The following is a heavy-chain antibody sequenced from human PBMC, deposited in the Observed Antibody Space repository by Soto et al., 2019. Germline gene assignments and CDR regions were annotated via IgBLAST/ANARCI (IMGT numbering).Heavy chain of an antibody. J-gene: IGHJ6*02. CDR3: AKEAGGGAMDV. CDR1: GYTFTGYY. V-gene: IGHV1-46*01. D-gene: IGHD2-15*01. Sequence: ASVKVSCKASGYTFTGYYMHWVRLAPGQGLEWVGSMNPTGYGTTYAQRFQGRVTMTRDTSTRTVYMDMSSLISEDTAVYYCAKEAGGGAMDVWGQGTTVTVSS. CDR2: MNPTGYGT.